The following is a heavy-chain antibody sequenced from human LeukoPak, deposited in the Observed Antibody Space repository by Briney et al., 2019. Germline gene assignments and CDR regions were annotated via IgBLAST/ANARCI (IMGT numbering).Heavy chain of an antibody. Sequence: SETLSLTCTVSGGSISSYYWSWIRQPPGKGLEWIGYIYYSGSTNYNPSLKSRVIISVDTSKNQFSLKLSSVTAADTAVYYCARMSYTTSRDYWGQGTLVTVSS. V-gene: IGHV4-59*01. CDR3: ARMSYTTSRDY. D-gene: IGHD2-2*02. CDR1: GGSISSYY. CDR2: IYYSGST. J-gene: IGHJ4*02.